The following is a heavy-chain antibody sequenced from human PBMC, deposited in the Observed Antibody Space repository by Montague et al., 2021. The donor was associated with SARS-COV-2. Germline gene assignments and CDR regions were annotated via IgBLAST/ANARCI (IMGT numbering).Heavy chain of an antibody. CDR3: ASHCGGGRCYFGLDV. D-gene: IGHD2-15*01. V-gene: IGHV4-34*01. CDR2: IGQGGGT. Sequence: SETLSLTCAVYGGSFSSYWSWIRQPPGRGLEWVGRIGQGGGTNYNPSPQSRVTMSVGTSKNQVSLKLGAVTATDTAVYYCASHCGGGRCYFGLDVWGQGTTVTVSS. CDR1: GGSFSSY. J-gene: IGHJ6*02.